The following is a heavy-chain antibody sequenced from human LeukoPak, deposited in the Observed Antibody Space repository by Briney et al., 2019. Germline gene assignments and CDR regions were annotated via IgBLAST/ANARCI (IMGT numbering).Heavy chain of an antibody. Sequence: SETLSLTCTVSGGSISRYYWSWIRQPPGKGLEWIGYIYYTNPSLNSRVTISRDTSKNHFSLELSSVTAADTAVYFCARGRVSSSSWYSTYYYYFYLDVWGKGTTVTVSS. CDR2: IYYT. J-gene: IGHJ6*03. V-gene: IGHV4-59*01. CDR1: GGSISRYY. CDR3: ARGRVSSSSWYSTYYYYFYLDV. D-gene: IGHD6-13*01.